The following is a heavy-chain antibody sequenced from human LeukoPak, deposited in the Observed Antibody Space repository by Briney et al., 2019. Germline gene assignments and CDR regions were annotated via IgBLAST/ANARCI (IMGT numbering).Heavy chain of an antibody. D-gene: IGHD6-6*01. J-gene: IGHJ4*02. Sequence: GGSLRLSCAVSGFTFFSIGMGWVRQAPGKGLEWVAAIGGGASDTKYTDSVEGRFTISRDNAKNSLYLQMNSLRAEDTAVYYCARYQRGGKYSSSPGVFDYWGQGTLVTVSS. V-gene: IGHV3-21*01. CDR1: GFTFFSIG. CDR2: IGGGASDT. CDR3: ARYQRGGKYSSSPGVFDY.